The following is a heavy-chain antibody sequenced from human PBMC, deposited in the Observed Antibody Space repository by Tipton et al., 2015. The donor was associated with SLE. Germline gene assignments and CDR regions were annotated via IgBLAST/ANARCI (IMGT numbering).Heavy chain of an antibody. J-gene: IGHJ4*02. D-gene: IGHD1-26*01. CDR2: IRADGSNK. CDR1: GFNYSGYA. CDR3: VLRTDNEGVGRGY. Sequence: SLRLSCAASGFNYSGYAMHWVRQAPGKGLEWVAFIRADGSNKDYADSVRGRFTISRDISRDILYLQMNSLRGEDTALYYCVLRTDNEGVGRGYWGQGILVTVSS. V-gene: IGHV3-30*02.